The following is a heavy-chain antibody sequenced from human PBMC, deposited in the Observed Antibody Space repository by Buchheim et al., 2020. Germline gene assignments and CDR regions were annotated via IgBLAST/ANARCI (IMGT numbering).Heavy chain of an antibody. Sequence: QVQLQESGPGLVKPSETLSLTCTVSGGSISNSYWSWIRQPPGKGLEWIGYISYSGSANYNPSLRSRVTISLDTPKPQISLKLSAVTAADTAVYYCARGRGTDSWGQGTL. CDR1: GGSISNSY. D-gene: IGHD3-16*01. V-gene: IGHV4-59*01. J-gene: IGHJ4*02. CDR3: ARGRGTDS. CDR2: ISYSGSA.